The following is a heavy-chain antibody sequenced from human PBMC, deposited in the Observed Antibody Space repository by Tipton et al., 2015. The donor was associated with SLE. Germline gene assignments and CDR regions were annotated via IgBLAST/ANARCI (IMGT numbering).Heavy chain of an antibody. CDR2: INEDGSEK. CDR3: ARLHGYSYGLNWFDP. D-gene: IGHD5-18*01. J-gene: IGHJ5*02. CDR1: GFAFSDYW. Sequence: SLRLSCAASGFAFSDYWMTWVRQGPGKGLEWVANINEDGSEKNYVDSVKGRFTISRDNAKNSVDLQMIGLRAEDTAVYYCARLHGYSYGLNWFDPWGQGTLISVSS. V-gene: IGHV3-7*01.